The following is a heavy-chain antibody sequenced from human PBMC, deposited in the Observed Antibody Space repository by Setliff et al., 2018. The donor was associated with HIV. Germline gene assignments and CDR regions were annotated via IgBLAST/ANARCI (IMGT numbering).Heavy chain of an antibody. V-gene: IGHV1-69*10. J-gene: IGHJ4*02. CDR2: IIPILGIA. CDR3: ARDYSPTFYYYDSSGTFDY. D-gene: IGHD3-22*01. CDR1: GGTFSSYA. Sequence: SVKVSCKASGGTFSSYAISWVRQAPGQGLEWMGGIIPILGIANYAQKFQGRVTITADESTSTAYMELSSLRSEDTAVYYCARDYSPTFYYYDSSGTFDYWGQGTLVTVS.